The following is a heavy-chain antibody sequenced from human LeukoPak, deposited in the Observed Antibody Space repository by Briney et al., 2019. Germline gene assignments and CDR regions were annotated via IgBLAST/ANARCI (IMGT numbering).Heavy chain of an antibody. Sequence: GGSLRLSCAASGFTFSNYAMSWVRQAPGKGLEWVSVIYSGGSTYYADSVKGRFTISRDNSKNTLYLQMNSLRAEDTAVYYCARTGPTGAFDIWGQGTMVTVSS. CDR3: ARTGPTGAFDI. D-gene: IGHD4-11*01. V-gene: IGHV3-53*01. CDR2: IYSGGST. CDR1: GFTFSNYA. J-gene: IGHJ3*02.